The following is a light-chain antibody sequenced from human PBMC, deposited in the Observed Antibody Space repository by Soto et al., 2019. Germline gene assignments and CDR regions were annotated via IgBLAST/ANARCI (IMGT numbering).Light chain of an antibody. CDR3: QQYNSFLLT. CDR1: QSIGRS. V-gene: IGKV1-5*01. J-gene: IGKJ3*01. CDR2: EAS. Sequence: DLPMTQSPSTLSASVGDRVTITCRASQSIGRSLAWYQQKLGEAPNLLIYEASSLESGVPSRFSGSGSGTEFTLTISSLQPDDFATYYCQQYNSFLLTFGPGTTVDIK.